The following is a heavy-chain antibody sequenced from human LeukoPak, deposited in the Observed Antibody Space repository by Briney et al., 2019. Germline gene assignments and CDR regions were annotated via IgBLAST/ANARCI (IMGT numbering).Heavy chain of an antibody. J-gene: IGHJ4*02. CDR3: ARDLGIRDCSSTSCQVPRGY. CDR2: IITNSGGT. Sequence: SVKLSCNASGYTFTGNYMHWARHRPGPGLELMGWIITNSGGTNYAQKCQGRVTMTRDTSISTAYMELSRLRSDDTAVYYCARDLGIRDCSSTSCQVPRGYWGQGTLVTVSS. V-gene: IGHV1-2*02. CDR1: GYTFTGNY. D-gene: IGHD2-2*01.